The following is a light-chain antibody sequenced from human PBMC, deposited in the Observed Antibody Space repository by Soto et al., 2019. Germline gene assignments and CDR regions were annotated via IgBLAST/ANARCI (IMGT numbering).Light chain of an antibody. CDR2: GNS. CDR3: QYYDSSLSRPVV. J-gene: IGLJ2*01. V-gene: IGLV1-40*01. CDR1: SSNIGAGYD. Sequence: QSVLTQPPSVSGAPGQRVTISCTGSSSNIGAGYDVHWYQQLPGTAPKLLIYGNSNRPSGVPDRFSGSKSGTSASLAITGIQAEDEADYYCQYYDSSLSRPVVFDGGTKVTVL.